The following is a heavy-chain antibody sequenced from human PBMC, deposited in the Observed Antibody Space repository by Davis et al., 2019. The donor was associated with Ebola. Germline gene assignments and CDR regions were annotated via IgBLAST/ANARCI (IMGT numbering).Heavy chain of an antibody. D-gene: IGHD1-26*01. CDR2: IYTSGST. J-gene: IGHJ4*02. V-gene: IGHV4-4*07. CDR1: GGSISSYY. CDR3: AREKWELLLRYFDY. Sequence: PSETLSLTCTVSGGSISSYYWSWIRQPAGKGLEWIGRIYTSGSTNYNPSLKSRVTMSVDTSKNQFSLKLSSVTAADTAVYYCAREKWELLLRYFDYWGQGTLVTVSS.